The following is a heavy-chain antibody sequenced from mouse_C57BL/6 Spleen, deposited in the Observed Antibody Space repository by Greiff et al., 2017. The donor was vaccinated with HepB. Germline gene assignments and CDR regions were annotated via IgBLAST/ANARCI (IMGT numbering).Heavy chain of an antibody. CDR3: ARGDGNYAMDY. Sequence: EVQRVESGGGLVKPGGSLKLSCAASGFTFSDYGMHWVRQAPEKGLEWVAYISSGSSTIYYADTVKGRFTISRDNAKNTLFLQMTSLRSEDTAMYYCARGDGNYAMDYWGQGTSVTVSS. V-gene: IGHV5-17*01. CDR1: GFTFSDYG. J-gene: IGHJ4*01. D-gene: IGHD2-1*01. CDR2: ISSGSSTI.